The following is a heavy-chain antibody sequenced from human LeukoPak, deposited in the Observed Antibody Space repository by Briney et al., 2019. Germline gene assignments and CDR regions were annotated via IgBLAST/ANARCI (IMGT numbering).Heavy chain of an antibody. CDR3: ARDRDYSNTERGFDY. J-gene: IGHJ4*02. CDR2: INPNSGET. Sequence: ASVTVSCTPSGYTFTDYYIHWVRQAPGQGLEWMGRINPNSGETNSAQKFQGRVTMTGDTSISTAYMELRRVTSDDTAVYYCARDRDYSNTERGFDYWGQGTLVTVSS. V-gene: IGHV1-2*06. CDR1: GYTFTDYY. D-gene: IGHD4-11*01.